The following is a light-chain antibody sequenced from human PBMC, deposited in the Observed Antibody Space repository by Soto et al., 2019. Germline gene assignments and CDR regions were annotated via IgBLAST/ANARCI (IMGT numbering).Light chain of an antibody. CDR1: QSVSNN. CDR3: QQYGVSPRT. J-gene: IGKJ1*01. Sequence: EIVLTHSPGTLSLSPWEIATLSCRASQSVSNNLAWYRQKPGQAPRLLIYGASTRATGIPARFSGSGSGTEFTLTINRLEPEDFAVYYCQQYGVSPRTFGQGTKVDIK. V-gene: IGKV3-20*01. CDR2: GAS.